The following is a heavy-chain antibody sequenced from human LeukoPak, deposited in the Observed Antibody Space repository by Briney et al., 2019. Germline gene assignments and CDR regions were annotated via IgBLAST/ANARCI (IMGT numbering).Heavy chain of an antibody. V-gene: IGHV4-39*01. CDR3: ARHTDKAGGLQLIDDAFDI. CDR2: INYSGNT. CDR1: GGSISSGTYY. Sequence: PSETLSLTCTVSGGSISSGTYYWGWIRQPPGKGLEWIGTINYSGNTYYNPSLKSRVTISVDTSKNQFSLKLSSVTAADTAVYYCARHTDKAGGLQLIDDAFDIWGQGTMVTVSS. J-gene: IGHJ3*02. D-gene: IGHD5-24*01.